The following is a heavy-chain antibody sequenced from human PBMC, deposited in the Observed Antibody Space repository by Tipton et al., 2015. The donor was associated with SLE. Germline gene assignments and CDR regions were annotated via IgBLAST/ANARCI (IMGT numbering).Heavy chain of an antibody. D-gene: IGHD5-24*01. CDR1: GGSMDIYQ. CDR3: ARDRGDGYRDAFDV. Sequence: TLSLTCIVSGGSMDIYQWRWIRQAPGKGLEWVGYIEKSGYSNSNPSLKSRVSMLVDTSKNQFSLRLTSVTAADTAVYFCARDRGDGYRDAFDVWGQGTVVTVSS. CDR2: IEKSGYS. V-gene: IGHV4-4*09. J-gene: IGHJ3*01.